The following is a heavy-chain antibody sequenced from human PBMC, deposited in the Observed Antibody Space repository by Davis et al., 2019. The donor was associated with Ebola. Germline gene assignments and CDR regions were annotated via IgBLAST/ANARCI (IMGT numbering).Heavy chain of an antibody. V-gene: IGHV1-2*02. J-gene: IGHJ6*02. Sequence: ASVKVSCKASGYTFTGYYMHWVRQAPGQGLEWMGWINPNSGGTNYAQKFQGRVTMTRDTSISTAYMELSRLRSDDTAVYYCARAPPSYSSSWYNYYYYYGMDVWGQGTTVTVSS. CDR2: INPNSGGT. D-gene: IGHD6-13*01. CDR1: GYTFTGYY. CDR3: ARAPPSYSSSWYNYYYYYGMDV.